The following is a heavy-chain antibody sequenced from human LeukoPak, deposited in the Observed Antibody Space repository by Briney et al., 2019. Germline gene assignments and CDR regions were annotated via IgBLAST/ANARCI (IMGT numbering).Heavy chain of an antibody. V-gene: IGHV1-46*01. CDR2: INPSGGST. Sequence: ASVKVSCKASGYTFTSYYMHWVRQAPGQGLEWMGIINPSGGSTSYAQKFQGRVTMTRDTSTSTVYMELSSLRSEDTAVYYCASRGYSYHHFDYWGQGTLVTVSS. CDR3: ASRGYSYHHFDY. CDR1: GYTFTSYY. D-gene: IGHD5-18*01. J-gene: IGHJ4*02.